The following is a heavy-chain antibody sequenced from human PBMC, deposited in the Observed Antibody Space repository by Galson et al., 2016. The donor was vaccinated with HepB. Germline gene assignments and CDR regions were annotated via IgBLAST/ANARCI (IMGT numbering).Heavy chain of an antibody. CDR3: ARSNGRKFNRRAFDI. D-gene: IGHD2-8*01. V-gene: IGHV4-39*01. CDR1: GSIRSSTNA. J-gene: IGHJ3*02. CDR2: IYDIGSP. Sequence: GSIRSSTNAWAWIRQPPGKGLEWIATIYDIGSPYYNPSLKSRVTISVDTSKRQCSLKLTSVIAADTAMYFCARSNGRKFNRRAFDIWGQGTMVTVSS.